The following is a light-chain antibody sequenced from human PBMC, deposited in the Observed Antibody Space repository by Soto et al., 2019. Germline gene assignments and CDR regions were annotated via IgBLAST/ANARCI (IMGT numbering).Light chain of an antibody. CDR3: SSYTSSSTL. V-gene: IGLV2-14*01. J-gene: IGLJ2*01. Sequence: QSALTQPACVSGSPGQSITISCTGTSSDVGGYNYVSWYQQHPGKAPKLMIYEVSNRPSGVSNRFSGSKSGNTASLTISGLQAEDEADYYCSSYTSSSTLFGGGTKLTVL. CDR2: EVS. CDR1: SSDVGGYNY.